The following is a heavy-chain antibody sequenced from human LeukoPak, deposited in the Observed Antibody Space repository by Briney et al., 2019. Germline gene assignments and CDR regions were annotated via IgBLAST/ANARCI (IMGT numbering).Heavy chain of an antibody. J-gene: IGHJ5*02. V-gene: IGHV3-15*01. CDR3: ATFPSP. CDR2: IKSKTDGGTT. Sequence: GGSLRLSCEASGFTFTNAWMTWVRQAPGKGLEWVGRIKSKTDGGTTEYAATVKGRFTISRDDLKNTLFLQMDSLKTEDTAVYYCATFPSPWGQGTLVTVSS. CDR1: GFTFTNAW.